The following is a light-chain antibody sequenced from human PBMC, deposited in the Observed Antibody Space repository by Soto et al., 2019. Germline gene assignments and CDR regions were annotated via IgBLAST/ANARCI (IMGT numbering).Light chain of an antibody. J-gene: IGKJ1*01. Sequence: EIVVTQSPATLAFSPGERVTLSCRASQSVSSSLAWYQQRPGQAPRLLIYDTSTRAAGIAARFSGSGSGTEFTLTISSLQSEDFAVYYCQQYVHWPPGTFGQGTKVDI. CDR1: QSVSSS. V-gene: IGKV3-15*01. CDR3: QQYVHWPPGT. CDR2: DTS.